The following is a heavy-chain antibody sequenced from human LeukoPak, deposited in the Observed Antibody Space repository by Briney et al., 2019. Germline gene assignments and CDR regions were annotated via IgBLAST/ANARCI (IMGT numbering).Heavy chain of an antibody. V-gene: IGHV4-31*03. CDR2: IYYSGNA. Sequence: SETLSLTCTVSGGSISSGGYYWSWIRQHPGKGLEWIGYIYYSGNAYYNPSLKSRVTISVDTSKNQFSLKLSSVTAADTAVYYCARGPGVGGSYYENYFDYWGQGTLVTVSS. CDR3: ARGPGVGGSYYENYFDY. CDR1: GGSISSGGYY. J-gene: IGHJ4*02. D-gene: IGHD1-26*01.